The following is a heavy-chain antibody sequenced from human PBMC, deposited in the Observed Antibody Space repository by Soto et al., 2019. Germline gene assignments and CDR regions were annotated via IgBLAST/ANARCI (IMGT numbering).Heavy chain of an antibody. CDR2: MNHNSGNT. CDR1: GYTFNSYD. CDR3: ARACSGGSCNGRRKLDY. J-gene: IGHJ4*02. V-gene: IGHV1-8*01. Sequence: QVQLVQSGAEVKKPGASVKVSCKASGYTFNSYDINWVRQATGQGLECMGWMNHNSGNTGYAQKFQGRVIMTRNTSITTAYMELRSLRSEDTAVYYCARACSGGSCNGRRKLDYWGQGTLVTVSS. D-gene: IGHD2-15*01.